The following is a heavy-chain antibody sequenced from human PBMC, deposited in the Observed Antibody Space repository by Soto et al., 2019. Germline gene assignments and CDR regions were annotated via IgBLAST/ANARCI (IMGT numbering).Heavy chain of an antibody. J-gene: IGHJ3*02. CDR1: GGSFSGYY. CDR2: INHSGST. V-gene: IGHV4-34*01. D-gene: IGHD6-6*01. CDR3: ARGYSSSADDAFDT. Sequence: PSETLSLTCAVYGGSFSGYYWSWIRQPPGKGLEWIGEINHSGSTNYNPSLKSRVTISVDTSKNQFSLKLSSVTAADTAVYYCARGYSSSADDAFDTWGQGTMVTVSS.